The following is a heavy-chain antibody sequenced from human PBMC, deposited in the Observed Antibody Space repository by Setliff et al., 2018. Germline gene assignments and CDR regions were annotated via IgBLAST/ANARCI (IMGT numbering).Heavy chain of an antibody. CDR3: ARDPLTTNRRRAFDI. J-gene: IGHJ3*02. Sequence: SETLSLTCTVSGGSISSSSYYWGWIRQPPGKGLEWIGYIYYSGSTNYNPSLKSRVTISVDTSKNQFSLKLSSVTAADTAVYYCARDPLTTNRRRAFDIWGQGTMVTVSS. CDR2: IYYSGST. CDR1: GGSISSSSYY. V-gene: IGHV4-61*05. D-gene: IGHD4-17*01.